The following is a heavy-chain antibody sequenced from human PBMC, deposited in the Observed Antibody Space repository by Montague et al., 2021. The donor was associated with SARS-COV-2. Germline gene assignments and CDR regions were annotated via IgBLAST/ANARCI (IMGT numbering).Heavy chain of an antibody. V-gene: IGHV4-4*07. Sequence: SETLSLTCSISGISITSYYWSWVRQPAGKGLEWMGYIYQSGTTRYNPSLKSRVTMSVDKSKNQFSLQLTSVIAADTAIYFCARSMIRGGLNWFDPWGQGTLVTVSS. CDR3: ARSMIRGGLNWFDP. CDR2: IYQSGTT. D-gene: IGHD3-10*01. J-gene: IGHJ5*02. CDR1: GISITSYY.